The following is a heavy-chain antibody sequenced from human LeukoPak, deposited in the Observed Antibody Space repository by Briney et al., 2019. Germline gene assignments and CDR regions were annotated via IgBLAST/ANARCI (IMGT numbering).Heavy chain of an antibody. J-gene: IGHJ4*02. CDR1: GRSIGMYY. CDR3: ATQCRPARRRFDY. D-gene: IGHD6-6*01. V-gene: IGHV4-59*08. Sequence: SETLSLIRTLSGRSIGMYYWSWIRQPPGKGLEWIGYIYYSGSTNYNPSLKSRVTISVDTSKNQFSLKLSSVTAADTTVYYCATQCRPARRRFDYWGQRTLVTVSS. CDR2: IYYSGST.